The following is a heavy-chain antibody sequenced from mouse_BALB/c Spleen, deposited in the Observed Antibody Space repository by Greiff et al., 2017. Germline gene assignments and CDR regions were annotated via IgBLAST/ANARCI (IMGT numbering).Heavy chain of an antibody. CDR2: INPSSGYT. D-gene: IGHD1-2*01. J-gene: IGHJ4*01. CDR3: ARWTTAGGAMDY. CDR1: GYTFTSYT. V-gene: IGHV1-4*01. Sequence: QVQLQQSGAELARPGASVKMSCKASGYTFTSYTMHWVKQRPGQGLEWIGYINPSSGYTNYNQKFKDKATLTADKSSSTAYMQLSSLTSEDSAVYYCARWTTAGGAMDYWGQGTSVTVSS.